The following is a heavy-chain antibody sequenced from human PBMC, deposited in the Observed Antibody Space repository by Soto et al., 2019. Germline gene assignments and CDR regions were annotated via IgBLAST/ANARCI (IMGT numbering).Heavy chain of an antibody. V-gene: IGHV4-31*03. Sequence: QVQLQESGPGLVKPSQTLSLTCTVSGGSISSGGYYWSWIRQHPGKGLEWIGYIYYSGSTYYNPSLKSRVTISVDTSKNQFSLKLSSVTAADTAVYYCARVYYDFCSGYYAWFDPWGQGTLVTVSS. D-gene: IGHD3-3*01. CDR2: IYYSGST. CDR3: ARVYYDFCSGYYAWFDP. CDR1: GGSISSGGYY. J-gene: IGHJ5*02.